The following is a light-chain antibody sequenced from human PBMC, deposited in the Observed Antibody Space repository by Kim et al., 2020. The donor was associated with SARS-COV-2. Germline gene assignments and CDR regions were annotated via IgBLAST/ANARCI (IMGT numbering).Light chain of an antibody. CDR2: RNN. Sequence: ELTQPPSASGTPGQRVTISCSGTTSDIGSYYVYWYQQVPGTAPKLLIYRNNQRPSGVPDRFSVSKSGTSASLAISGLRSDDEADYFCATWDDSLNGPVFGGGTKLTVL. CDR3: ATWDDSLNGPV. J-gene: IGLJ3*02. CDR1: TSDIGSYY. V-gene: IGLV1-47*01.